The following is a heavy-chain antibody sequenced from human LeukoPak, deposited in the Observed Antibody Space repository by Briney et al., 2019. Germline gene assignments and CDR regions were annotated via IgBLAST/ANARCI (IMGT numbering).Heavy chain of an antibody. CDR1: GFTFNTFN. J-gene: IGHJ4*02. CDR3: ARGHYDVLAASYKWTPDY. D-gene: IGHD3-9*01. V-gene: IGHV3-21*01. Sequence: GGSLRLTCAASGFTFNTFNMNWVRQAPRKGLEWVSSITSGGDYIYYADSVKGRFTTSRDNAKNSLSLQLNSLRVEDTAVYYCARGHYDVLAASYKWTPDYWGQGTLVTVSP. CDR2: ITSGGDYI.